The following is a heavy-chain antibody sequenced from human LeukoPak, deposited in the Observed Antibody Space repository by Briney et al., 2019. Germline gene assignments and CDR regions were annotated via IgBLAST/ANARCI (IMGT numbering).Heavy chain of an antibody. CDR2: INPNSGGT. CDR1: GYTFTGYY. J-gene: IGHJ4*02. Sequence: ASVKVSCKASGYTFTGYYMHWVRQAPGQGLEWMGWINPNSGGTNYAQKFQGRVTMTRDTSISTAYMELSRLRSDDTAVYYCARDRGALYYDSSGSDYWGQGTLVTVSS. V-gene: IGHV1-2*02. D-gene: IGHD3-22*01. CDR3: ARDRGALYYDSSGSDY.